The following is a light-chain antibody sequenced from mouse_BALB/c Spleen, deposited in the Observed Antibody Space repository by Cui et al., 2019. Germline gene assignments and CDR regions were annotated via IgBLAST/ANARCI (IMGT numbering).Light chain of an antibody. V-gene: IGKV10-94*04. Sequence: DIQMNQSPSSLSASLGDTITITCHASQNINVWLSWYQQKPGNIPQLLIEKASNGHRGVPSSFSGSGSGTGFTLTISSLQPEDIATYYCQQGQSYPWTFGGGTKLEIK. J-gene: IGKJ1*01. CDR1: QNINVW. CDR2: KAS. CDR3: QQGQSYPWT.